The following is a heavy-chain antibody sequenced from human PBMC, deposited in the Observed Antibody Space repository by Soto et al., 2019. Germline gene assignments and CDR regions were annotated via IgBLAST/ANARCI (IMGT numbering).Heavy chain of an antibody. CDR2: ISYDGSNK. CDR1: GFTFSSYA. J-gene: IGHJ4*02. CDR3: ARAYEGDYFDY. D-gene: IGHD3-16*01. V-gene: IGHV3-30-3*01. Sequence: PGGSLRLSCAASGFTFSSYAMHWVRRAPGKGLEWVAVISYDGSNKYYADYVKGRITISRDNSKNTLYLQMNSLRAEDTAVYYCARAYEGDYFDYWGQGTLVTVSS.